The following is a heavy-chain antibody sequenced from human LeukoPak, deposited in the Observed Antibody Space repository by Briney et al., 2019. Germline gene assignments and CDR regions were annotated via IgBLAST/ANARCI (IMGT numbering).Heavy chain of an antibody. CDR2: ISYDGSNK. D-gene: IGHD6-13*01. CDR3: ARDASSSWYLFAY. V-gene: IGHV3-30-3*01. CDR1: GFTFSSYA. J-gene: IGHJ4*02. Sequence: GGSLRLSCAASGFTFSSYAMHWVRQAPGKGLEWVAVISYDGSNKYYADSVKGRFTISRDNSKNTLYLQMNSLRAEDTAVYYCARDASSSWYLFAYWGQGTLVTVSS.